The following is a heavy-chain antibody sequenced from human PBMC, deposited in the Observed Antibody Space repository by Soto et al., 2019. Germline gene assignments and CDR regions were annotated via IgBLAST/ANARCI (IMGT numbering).Heavy chain of an antibody. J-gene: IGHJ5*02. CDR2: MSYDGSNE. V-gene: IGHV3-30*18. Sequence: QVQLVESGGGVVQPGRSLRLSCAASGFTFSHYAMHWVRQAPGKGLEWVALMSYDGSNEYYADSVKGRFTISRDNSKNTFYLKMNSLRAEDTAVFSGAKAGTHNFDPGGRGTLVPVSS. D-gene: IGHD1-1*01. CDR1: GFTFSHYA. CDR3: AKAGTHNFDP.